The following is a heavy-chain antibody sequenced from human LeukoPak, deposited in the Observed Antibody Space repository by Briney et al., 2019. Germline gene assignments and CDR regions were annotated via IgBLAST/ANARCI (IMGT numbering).Heavy chain of an antibody. CDR2: IRTKDFGATT. CDR1: GFTFCDYA. D-gene: IGHD5-12*01. CDR3: TRLAGSGHDRFDF. V-gene: IGHV3-49*04. J-gene: IGHJ4*02. Sequence: GGSLRLSCSASGFTFCDYAMGGVRQAPGKGLEGLGFIRTKDFGATTQYPASVKGRFSISRDDSKRVVYLQMNSLNIEDTAVFYCTRLAGSGHDRFDFWGQGTLVTVSS.